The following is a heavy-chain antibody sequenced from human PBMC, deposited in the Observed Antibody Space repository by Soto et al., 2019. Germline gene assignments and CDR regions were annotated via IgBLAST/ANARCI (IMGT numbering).Heavy chain of an antibody. Sequence: LSLTWTGVGDAISCYYCSLLRQPPGKGLEWIGYIYYSGSTNYNPSLKSRVTISVDTSKNQFSLKLSSVTAADTAVYYCARQPRLGGAFDIWGQGTMVTVSS. J-gene: IGHJ3*02. CDR2: IYYSGST. D-gene: IGHD6-6*01. CDR1: GDAISCYY. V-gene: IGHV4-59*08. CDR3: ARQPRLGGAFDI.